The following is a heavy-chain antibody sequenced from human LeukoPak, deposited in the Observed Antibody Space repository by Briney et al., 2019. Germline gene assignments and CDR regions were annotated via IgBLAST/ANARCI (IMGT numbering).Heavy chain of an antibody. CDR2: INPNSGGT. CDR3: ARVLASVRGVIISYYYYYMDV. D-gene: IGHD3-10*01. CDR1: GYTFTGYY. V-gene: IGHV1-2*02. J-gene: IGHJ6*03. Sequence: ASVKVSCKASGYTFTGYYMHWVRQAPGQGLEWMGWINPNSGGTNCAQKFQGRVTMTRDTSISTAYMELSRLRSDDTAVYYCARVLASVRGVIISYYYYYMDVWGKGTTVTVSS.